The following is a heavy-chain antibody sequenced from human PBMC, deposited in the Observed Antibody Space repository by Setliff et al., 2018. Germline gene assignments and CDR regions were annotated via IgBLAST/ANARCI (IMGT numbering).Heavy chain of an antibody. CDR2: KYYSGNA. D-gene: IGHD3-10*01. CDR1: GSSFSSYS. Sequence: SETLSLTCTVSGSSFSSYSWSWIRQPPGKGLEWIGYKYYSGNANYNPSFKSRVTISIDTSKNQFSLGLTSVTAADTAVYYCARQAGLRGYYGSNSLYYFDFWGRETLVTVSS. V-gene: IGHV4-59*08. CDR3: ARQAGLRGYYGSNSLYYFDF. J-gene: IGHJ4*03.